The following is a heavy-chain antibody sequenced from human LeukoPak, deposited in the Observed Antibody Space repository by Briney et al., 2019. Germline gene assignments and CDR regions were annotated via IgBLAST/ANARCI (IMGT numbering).Heavy chain of an antibody. J-gene: IGHJ4*02. V-gene: IGHV1-69*06. CDR1: GGTFSSYA. CDR2: IIPIFGTA. CDR3: ARRGHSSGWYYFDY. Sequence: GSSVKVSCKASGGTFSSYAISWVRQAPGQGLEWMGGIIPIFGTANYAQRFQGRVTITADKSTSTAYMELSSLRSEDTAVYYCARRGHSSGWYYFDYWGQGTLVTVSS. D-gene: IGHD6-19*01.